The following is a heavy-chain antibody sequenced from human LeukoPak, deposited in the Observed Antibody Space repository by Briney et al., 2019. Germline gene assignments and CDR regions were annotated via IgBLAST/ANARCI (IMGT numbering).Heavy chain of an antibody. V-gene: IGHV1-2*02. Sequence: ASVKVSCKASGYTFTGYDIHWVRQAPGQGLEWMGWINPNSGGTNYAQKFQGRVTMTRDTSISIAYMELSGLRSDDTAVYYCARDTGQSYFDYWGQGTLVTVSS. D-gene: IGHD1-1*01. CDR3: ARDTGQSYFDY. CDR1: GYTFTGYD. CDR2: INPNSGGT. J-gene: IGHJ4*02.